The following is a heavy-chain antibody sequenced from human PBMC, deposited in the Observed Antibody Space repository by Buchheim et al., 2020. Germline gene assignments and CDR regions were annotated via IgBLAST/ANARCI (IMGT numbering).Heavy chain of an antibody. CDR1: GDSISSGVYY. CDR3: ARAQAGFGRFYFDY. V-gene: IGHV4-61*02. Sequence: QVQLQESGPGLVKPSQTLSLTCTVSGDSISSGVYYWSWIRQPAGKGLEWIGRIYTSGSTNYNPSLKSRVTIPLDTSKNQFSLRLTSMTAADTAVYYCARAQAGFGRFYFDYWGQGTL. J-gene: IGHJ4*02. CDR2: IYTSGST. D-gene: IGHD6-19*01.